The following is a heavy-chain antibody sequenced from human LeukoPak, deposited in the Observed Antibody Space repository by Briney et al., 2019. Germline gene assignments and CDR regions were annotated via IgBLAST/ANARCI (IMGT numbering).Heavy chain of an antibody. J-gene: IGHJ4*02. CDR3: ARSEMATILVDY. D-gene: IGHD5-24*01. Sequence: PSETLSLTCAVSGYSISSGYYWGWIRQPPGKGLEWIGSIYHSGSTYYNPSLKSRVTISVDTSKNQFSLKLSSVTAADTAVYYCARSEMATILVDYWGQGTLVTVSS. V-gene: IGHV4-38-2*01. CDR2: IYHSGST. CDR1: GYSISSGYY.